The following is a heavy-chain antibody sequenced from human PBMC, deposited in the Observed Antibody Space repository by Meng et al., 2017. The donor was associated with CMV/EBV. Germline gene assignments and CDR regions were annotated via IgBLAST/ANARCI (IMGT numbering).Heavy chain of an antibody. CDR3: AGTAHSTPGGYFDY. CDR2: IIPIFGTA. V-gene: IGHV1-69*05. D-gene: IGHD3-10*01. J-gene: IGHJ4*02. CDR1: GGTFSSYA. Sequence: SVKVSCKASGGTFSSYAISWVRQAPGQGLEWMGGIIPIFGTANYAQKFQGRVTITTDESTSTAYMELSSLRSEDTAAYYCAGTAHSTPGGYFDYWGQGTLVTVSS.